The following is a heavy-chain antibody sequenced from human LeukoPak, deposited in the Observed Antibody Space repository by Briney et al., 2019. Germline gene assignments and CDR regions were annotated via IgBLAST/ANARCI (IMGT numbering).Heavy chain of an antibody. V-gene: IGHV3-30*04. D-gene: IGHD4-17*01. CDR3: AKRPSDYGDYVSYFDY. CDR2: ISYDGSNK. J-gene: IGHJ4*02. CDR1: GFTFSNYA. Sequence: GRSLRLSCAASGFTFSNYAMHWVRQAPGKGLEWEAVISYDGSNKYYADSVKGRFTISRDNSKNTLYLQMNSLRAEDTAVYYCAKRPSDYGDYVSYFDYWGQGTLVTVSS.